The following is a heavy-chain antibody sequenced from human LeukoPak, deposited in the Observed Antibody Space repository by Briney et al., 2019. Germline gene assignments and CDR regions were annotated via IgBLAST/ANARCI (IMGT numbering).Heavy chain of an antibody. D-gene: IGHD2-2*01. CDR3: VASCGTPSCYSLTDY. CDR2: INREGAST. Sequence: GGSLRLSCAASGFTFRNYAMHWVPQAPGGGLEYVSPINREGASTYYADSVKGRVTISRDFSQTTLYLQMGRMRIDGTAVYYCVASCGTPSCYSLTDYWGQGALVTVSS. J-gene: IGHJ4*02. CDR1: GFTFRNYA. V-gene: IGHV3-64D*06.